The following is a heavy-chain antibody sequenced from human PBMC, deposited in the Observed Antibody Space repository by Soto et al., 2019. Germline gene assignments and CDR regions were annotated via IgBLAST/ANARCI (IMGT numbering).Heavy chain of an antibody. CDR3: AREEGLLNWFDP. CDR1: GFTFSSYS. J-gene: IGHJ5*02. V-gene: IGHV3-48*01. D-gene: IGHD1-26*01. Sequence: EVQLVESGGGLVQPGGSLRLSCAASGFTFSSYSMNWVRQAPGKGLEWVSYISSSSSTIYYADSVKGRFTTSRDNAKNSMYLQMNSLRAEDTAVYYCAREEGLLNWFDPWGQGTLVTVSS. CDR2: ISSSSSTI.